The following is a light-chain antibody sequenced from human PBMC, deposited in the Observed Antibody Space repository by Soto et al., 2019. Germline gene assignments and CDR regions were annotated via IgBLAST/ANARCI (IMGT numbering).Light chain of an antibody. CDR3: QQRSNWPT. V-gene: IGKV3D-20*02. CDR2: GAS. CDR1: QSVSSSY. Sequence: EIVLTQSPGTLSLSPGERATLSCRASQSVSSSYLAWYQQKPGQAPRLLIYGASNRATGIPDRFSGSGSGTDFTLTISRLEPEDFAVYYCQQRSNWPTFGPGTKVDIK. J-gene: IGKJ3*01.